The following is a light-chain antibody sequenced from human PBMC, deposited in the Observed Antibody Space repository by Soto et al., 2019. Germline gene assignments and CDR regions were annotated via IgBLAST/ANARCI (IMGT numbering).Light chain of an antibody. Sequence: QSALTQPPSVSAAPGQKVTISCSGSSSNIEKYYVFWYQQLPGTAPKLLIYENNKRPSGIPGRFSGSKSGTSATLDITGLQTGDEADYYCATWDSSLSAGVVFGGGTQLTVL. J-gene: IGLJ2*01. CDR2: ENN. CDR1: SSNIEKYY. CDR3: ATWDSSLSAGVV. V-gene: IGLV1-51*02.